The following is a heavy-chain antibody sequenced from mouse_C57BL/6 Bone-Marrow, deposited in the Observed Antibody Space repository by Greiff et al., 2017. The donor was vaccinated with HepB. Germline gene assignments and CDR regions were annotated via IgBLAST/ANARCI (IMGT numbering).Heavy chain of an antibody. J-gene: IGHJ1*03. CDR3: TTLITTVVKWYFDV. CDR1: GFNIKDDY. CDR2: IDPENGDT. V-gene: IGHV14-4*01. D-gene: IGHD1-1*01. Sequence: VQLKESGAELVRPGASVKLSCTASGFNIKDDYMHWVKQRPEQGLEWIGWIDPENGDTEYASKFQGKATITADTSSNTAYLQLSSLTSEDTAVYYCTTLITTVVKWYFDVWGTGTTVTVSS.